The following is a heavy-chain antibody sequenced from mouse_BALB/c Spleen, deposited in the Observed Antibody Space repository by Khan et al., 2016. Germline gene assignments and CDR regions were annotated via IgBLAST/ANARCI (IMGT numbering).Heavy chain of an antibody. J-gene: IGHJ3*01. CDR3: ARSPYDCVVGFGY. Sequence: VQLQQPGAELVKPGASVKLSCTASGFNIKDTYMHWVKQRPEQGLEWIGRIDPANGNTKYDPKFQGKATITADTSSNPAYLQPSSLTSEDTAVYYCARSPYDCVVGFGYWGQGTLVTVSA. V-gene: IGHV14-3*02. D-gene: IGHD2-4*01. CDR1: GFNIKDTY. CDR2: IDPANGNT.